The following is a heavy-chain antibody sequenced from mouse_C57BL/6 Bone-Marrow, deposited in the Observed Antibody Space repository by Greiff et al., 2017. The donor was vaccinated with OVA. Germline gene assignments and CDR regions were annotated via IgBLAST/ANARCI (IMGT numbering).Heavy chain of an antibody. CDR2: IYPRDGST. V-gene: IGHV1-85*01. CDR3: ARLPLYYGSSYSY. D-gene: IGHD1-1*01. J-gene: IGHJ2*01. Sequence: QVQLQQSGPELVKPGASVKLSCKASGYTFTSYDINWVKQRPGQGLEWIGWIYPRDGSTKYNEKFKGKATLTVDTSSSTTYMELHSLTSEDSAVYFSARLPLYYGSSYSYWGQGTTLTVSS. CDR1: GYTFTSYD.